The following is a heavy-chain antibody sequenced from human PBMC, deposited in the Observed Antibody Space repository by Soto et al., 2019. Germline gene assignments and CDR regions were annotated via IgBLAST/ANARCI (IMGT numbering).Heavy chain of an antibody. CDR3: ATGSDYGDYYYGMDV. CDR2: IIPIFGTA. CDR1: GGTFSSYA. V-gene: IGHV1-69*13. D-gene: IGHD4-17*01. Sequence: GASVKVSCKASGGTFSSYAISWVRQAPGQGLEWMGGIIPIFGTANYAQKFQGGVTITADESTSTAYMELSSLRSEDTAVYYCATGSDYGDYYYGMDVWGQGTTVTVSS. J-gene: IGHJ6*02.